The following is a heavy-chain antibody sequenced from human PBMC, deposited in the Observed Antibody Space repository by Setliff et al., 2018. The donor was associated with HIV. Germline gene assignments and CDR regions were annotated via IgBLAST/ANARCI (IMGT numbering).Heavy chain of an antibody. CDR2: INHSGTA. V-gene: IGHV4-61*10. Sequence: SETLSLTCAVSGGSISSGAYYWSWIRQPAGKGLEWIGEINHSGTANYNPSLKSRVTMSLDRSKRQFSLRLSSVTAADTAVYFCARRTNGYAALDYWGQGTLVTVSS. J-gene: IGHJ4*02. CDR1: GGSISSGAYY. CDR3: ARRTNGYAALDY. D-gene: IGHD5-12*01.